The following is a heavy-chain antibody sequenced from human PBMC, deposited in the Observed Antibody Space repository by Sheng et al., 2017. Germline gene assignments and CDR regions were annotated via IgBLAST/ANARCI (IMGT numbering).Heavy chain of an antibody. J-gene: IGHJ4*02. CDR1: GFSLSTSGVG. V-gene: IGHV2-5*02. CDR3: AQTYYDFGSCSDYFDY. CDR2: IYWDDDK. D-gene: IGHD3-3*01. Sequence: QITLKESGPTLVKPTQTLTLTCTFSGFSLSTSGVGVGWIRQPPGKALEWLALIYWDDDKRYSPSLKSRLTITKDTSKNQVVLTMTNMDPVDTATYYCAQTYYDFGSCSDYFDYWGQGTLVTVSS.